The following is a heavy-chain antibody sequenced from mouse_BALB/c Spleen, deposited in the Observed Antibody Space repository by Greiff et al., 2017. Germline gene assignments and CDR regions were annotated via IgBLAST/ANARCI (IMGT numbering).Heavy chain of an antibody. CDR2: IDPANGNT. J-gene: IGHJ2*01. V-gene: IGHV14-3*02. Sequence: VQLQQSGAELVKPGASVKLSCTASGFNIKDTYMPWVKQRPEQGLEWIGRIDPANGNTKYDPKFQGKATITADTSSNTAYLQLSSLTSEDTAVYYCAVYYGYDGVFDYWGQGTTLTVSS. CDR3: AVYYGYDGVFDY. D-gene: IGHD2-2*01. CDR1: GFNIKDTY.